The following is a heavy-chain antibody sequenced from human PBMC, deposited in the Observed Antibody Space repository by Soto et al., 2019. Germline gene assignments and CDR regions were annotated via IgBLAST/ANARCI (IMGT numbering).Heavy chain of an antibody. CDR2: ISGSGGST. J-gene: IGHJ4*02. Sequence: PGRSLRLSCAASGFTFSSYAMSWVRQAPGKGLEWVSAISGSGGSTYYADSVKGRFTISRDNSKNTLYLQMNSLRAEDTAVYYCAKAPRVVVPATTSGEFDYWGQGTLVTVSS. CDR3: AKAPRVVVPATTSGEFDY. D-gene: IGHD2-2*01. V-gene: IGHV3-23*01. CDR1: GFTFSSYA.